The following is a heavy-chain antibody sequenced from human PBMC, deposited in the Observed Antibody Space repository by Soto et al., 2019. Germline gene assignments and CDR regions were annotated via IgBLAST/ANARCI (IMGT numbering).Heavy chain of an antibody. Sequence: ASVKVSCKASGYTFTGYYMHWVRQAPGQGLEWMGWINPNSGGTNYAQKFQGWVTMTRDTSISTAYMELSRLRSDDTAVYYCARDYDGYSSIDAFDIWGQGTMVTVSS. CDR2: INPNSGGT. CDR3: ARDYDGYSSIDAFDI. CDR1: GYTFTGYY. V-gene: IGHV1-2*04. D-gene: IGHD6-13*01. J-gene: IGHJ3*02.